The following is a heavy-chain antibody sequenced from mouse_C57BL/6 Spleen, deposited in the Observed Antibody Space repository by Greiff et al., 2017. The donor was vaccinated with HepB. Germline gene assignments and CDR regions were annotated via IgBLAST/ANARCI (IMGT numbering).Heavy chain of an antibody. V-gene: IGHV1-15*01. D-gene: IGHD2-1*01. CDR3: TRNDGNYGFAY. Sequence: VQLQQSGAELVRPGASVTLSCKASGYTFTDYEMHWVKQTPVHGLEWIGAIDPETGGTAYNQKFKGKAILTADKSSSTAYMELRSLTSEDSAVYYCTRNDGNYGFAYWGQGTLVTVAA. CDR2: IDPETGGT. J-gene: IGHJ3*01. CDR1: GYTFTDYE.